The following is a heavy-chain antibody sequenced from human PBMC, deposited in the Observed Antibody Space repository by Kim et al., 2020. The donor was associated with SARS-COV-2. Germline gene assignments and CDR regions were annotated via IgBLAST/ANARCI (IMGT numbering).Heavy chain of an antibody. V-gene: IGHV7-4-1*02. Sequence: PTYAQGFQGRFVFSLDTSGSTAYLQISSLKAEDTAVYYCARESVSSSSVDYWGQGTLVTVSS. J-gene: IGHJ4*02. D-gene: IGHD6-6*01. CDR3: ARESVSSSSVDY. CDR2: P.